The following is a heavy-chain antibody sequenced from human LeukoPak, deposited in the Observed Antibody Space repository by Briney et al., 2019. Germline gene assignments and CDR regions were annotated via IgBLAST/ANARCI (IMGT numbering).Heavy chain of an antibody. CDR1: GFTFSNIG. J-gene: IGHJ4*02. D-gene: IGHD1-26*01. Sequence: PGGSLRLSCAASGFTFSNIGMHWVRQTPGKGLEWVAFTRYDESKTFYGDSVRGRFTISRDNSKNTLYLQMNSLTTDDSAVYYCAKARYSGSPALDFWGQGTLVTVSS. CDR3: AKARYSGSPALDF. V-gene: IGHV3-30*02. CDR2: TRYDESKT.